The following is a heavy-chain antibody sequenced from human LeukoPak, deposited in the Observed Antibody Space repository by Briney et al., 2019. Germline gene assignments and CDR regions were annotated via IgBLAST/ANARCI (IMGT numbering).Heavy chain of an antibody. D-gene: IGHD3-22*01. V-gene: IGHV4-59*01. J-gene: IGHJ4*02. CDR2: IYYSGST. CDR1: GGSISSYY. Sequence: SETLSLTCTVSGGSISSYYWSWIRQPPGKGLEWIGYIYYSGSTNYNPSLKSRATISVDTSKNQFSLKLNSVTAADTVVYYCPGGGDSGGYYYPMFDYWGQGTLVTVSS. CDR3: PGGGDSGGYYYPMFDY.